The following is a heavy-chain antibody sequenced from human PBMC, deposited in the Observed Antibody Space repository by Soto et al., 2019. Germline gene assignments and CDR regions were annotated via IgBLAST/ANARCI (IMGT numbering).Heavy chain of an antibody. CDR1: GGSFSGYY. D-gene: IGHD2-2*02. CDR3: ARQALYCSSTSCYTPSYFDY. CDR2: INHSGST. J-gene: IGHJ4*02. V-gene: IGHV4-34*01. Sequence: PSETLSLTCAVYGGSFSGYYWSWIRQPPGKGLDWIGEINHSGSTNYNPSLKSRVTISVDTSKNQFSLKLSSVTAADTAVYYCARQALYCSSTSCYTPSYFDYWGQGTLVTVSS.